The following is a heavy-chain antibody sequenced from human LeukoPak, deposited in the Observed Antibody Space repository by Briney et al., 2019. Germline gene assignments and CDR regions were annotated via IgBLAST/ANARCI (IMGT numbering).Heavy chain of an antibody. CDR2: IYPGDSDT. D-gene: IGHD6-19*01. CDR1: GYSFTSYW. V-gene: IGHV5-51*01. CDR3: ARLYSSGWKLYYYYYMDV. Sequence: GASLQISCQGSGYSFTSYWIGWVRQMPGKGLEWMGIIYPGDSDTRYSPSFQGQVTISADKSISTAYLQWSSLKASDTAMYYCARLYSSGWKLYYYYYMDVWGKGTTVTVSS. J-gene: IGHJ6*03.